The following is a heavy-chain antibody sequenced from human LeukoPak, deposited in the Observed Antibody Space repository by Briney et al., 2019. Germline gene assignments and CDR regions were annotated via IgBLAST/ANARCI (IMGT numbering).Heavy chain of an antibody. D-gene: IGHD2-2*01. Sequence: GAPVKVSCKASGYTFTGYYMHWVRQAPGQGLEWMGWINPSSGDTNYAQQFQGRVTMTRDTSISTAYMELKRLRSDDTAVYYCARDPNCSSPSCHDIDYYYYMDVWGKGTTVTVSS. CDR3: ARDPNCSSPSCHDIDYYYYMDV. J-gene: IGHJ6*03. CDR2: INPSSGDT. CDR1: GYTFTGYY. V-gene: IGHV1-2*02.